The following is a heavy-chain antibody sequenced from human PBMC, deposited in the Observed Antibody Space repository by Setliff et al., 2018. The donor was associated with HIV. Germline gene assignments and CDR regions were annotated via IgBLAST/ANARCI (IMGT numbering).Heavy chain of an antibody. Sequence: GESLKISCVASGFAFNSYWMYWVRQAPGKGLVCVSRVNNDGTDTIYADSVKGRFTISRDNAKSTVYLQMGSLSADDTAVYYCARGGFDHAFDIWGQGTMVTVSS. D-gene: IGHD2-15*01. CDR1: GFAFNSYW. V-gene: IGHV3-74*01. CDR3: ARGGFDHAFDI. CDR2: VNNDGTDT. J-gene: IGHJ3*02.